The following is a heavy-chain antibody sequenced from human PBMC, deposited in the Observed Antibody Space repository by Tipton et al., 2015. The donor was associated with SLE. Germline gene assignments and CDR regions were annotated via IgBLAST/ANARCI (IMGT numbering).Heavy chain of an antibody. J-gene: IGHJ3*02. CDR1: GGSISSYY. Sequence: TLSLTCTVSGGSISSYYWSWIRQPAGKGLEWIGRIYTSGSINYNPSLKSRLTMSVDTSKNQFSLKLSSVTAADTAVYYCARVASSGWRGAFDIWSQGTMVTVSS. CDR3: ARVASSGWRGAFDI. D-gene: IGHD6-19*01. V-gene: IGHV4-4*07. CDR2: IYTSGSI.